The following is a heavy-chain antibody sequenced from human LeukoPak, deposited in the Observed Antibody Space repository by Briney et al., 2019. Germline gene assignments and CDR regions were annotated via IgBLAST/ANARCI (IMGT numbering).Heavy chain of an antibody. V-gene: IGHV1-2*02. CDR3: ARDDPRDLVDIDY. CDR1: GYTFSDYF. Sequence: GASVKVSRKSSGYTFSDYFVHWVRRAPGQGLEWMGWINLNNGFTDYAHNLQGRVTMTRDTSITTAYMELSGLTSDDTAVYYCARDDPRDLVDIDYWGQGTLVTVSS. CDR2: INLNNGFT. J-gene: IGHJ4*02. D-gene: IGHD3/OR15-3a*01.